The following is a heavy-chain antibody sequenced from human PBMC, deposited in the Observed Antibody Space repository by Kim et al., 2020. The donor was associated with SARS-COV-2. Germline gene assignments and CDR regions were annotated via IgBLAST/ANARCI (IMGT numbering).Heavy chain of an antibody. CDR3: ASFYYDSSGWYFDY. D-gene: IGHD3-22*01. V-gene: IGHV1-69*04. J-gene: IGHJ4*02. CDR2: IIPILGIA. Sequence: SVKVSCKASGGTFSSYAISWVRQAPGQGLEWMGRIIPILGIANYAQKFQGRVTITADKSTSTAYMELSSLRSEDTAVYYCASFYYDSSGWYFDYWGQGTLVTVSS. CDR1: GGTFSSYA.